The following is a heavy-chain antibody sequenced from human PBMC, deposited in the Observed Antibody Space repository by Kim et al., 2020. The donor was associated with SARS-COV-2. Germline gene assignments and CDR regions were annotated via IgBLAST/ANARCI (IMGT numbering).Heavy chain of an antibody. Sequence: GGSLRLSCAASGFTFSSYGMHWVRQAPGKGLEWVAVISYDGSNKYYADSVKGRFTISRDNSKNTLYLQMNSLRAEDTAVYYCARPTFGGVIGHWYFDLWGRGTLVTVSS. J-gene: IGHJ2*01. D-gene: IGHD3-16*02. V-gene: IGHV3-33*05. CDR1: GFTFSSYG. CDR2: ISYDGSNK. CDR3: ARPTFGGVIGHWYFDL.